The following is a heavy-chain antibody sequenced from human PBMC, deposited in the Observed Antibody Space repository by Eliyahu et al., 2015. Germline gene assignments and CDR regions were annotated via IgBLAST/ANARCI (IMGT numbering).Heavy chain of an antibody. D-gene: IGHD1-1*01. V-gene: IGHV1-2*02. CDR1: GXXITDYY. J-gene: IGHJ6*02. CDR2: INPDSGGT. Sequence: QVQLVQSGVEVKKPGXSLKXXCKASGXXITDYYIXXVRQAPGQGFEWMGWINPDSGGTNDAQKFQGRVTMTRDTSISTAYMELSRLTSDDTAMYYCARDRRPTGKYYYYYGLDVWGQGTTVTVSS. CDR3: ARDRRPTGKYYYYYGLDV.